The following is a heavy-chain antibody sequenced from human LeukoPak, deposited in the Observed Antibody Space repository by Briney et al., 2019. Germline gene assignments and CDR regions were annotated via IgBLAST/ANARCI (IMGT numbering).Heavy chain of an antibody. CDR2: ISGSGGST. CDR1: GFTFSSYA. V-gene: IGHV3-23*01. D-gene: IGHD5-18*01. J-gene: IGHJ4*02. CDR3: AKDRQSYSYGYGY. Sequence: GGSLRLSCAASGFTFSSYAVSWVRQAPGKGLEWVSAISGSGGSTYYADSVKGRFTISRDNSKNTLYLQMNSLRAEDTAVYYCAKDRQSYSYGYGYWGQGTLVTVSS.